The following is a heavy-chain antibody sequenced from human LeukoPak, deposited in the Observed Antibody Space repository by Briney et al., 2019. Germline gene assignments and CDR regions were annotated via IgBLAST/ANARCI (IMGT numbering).Heavy chain of an antibody. V-gene: IGHV3-21*01. CDR2: ISSSSSSI. CDR1: GFSLSIYS. CDR3: ARGDYSSGMDY. Sequence: GGSLRLSCVASGFSLSIYSMNWVRQAPGKGLEWVSSISSSSSSIYYADSVKGRCTISRDNSKSSLYLQPTSLTVEDTAVYYCARGDYSSGMDYWGQGTLVTVSS. D-gene: IGHD4-11*01. J-gene: IGHJ4*02.